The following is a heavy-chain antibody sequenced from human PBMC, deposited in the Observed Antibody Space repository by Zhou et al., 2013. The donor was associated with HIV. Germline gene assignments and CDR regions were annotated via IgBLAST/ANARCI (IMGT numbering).Heavy chain of an antibody. CDR1: GYIFTTYN. V-gene: IGHV1-18*01. Sequence: QVQLVQSGAEVKMPGASVKVSCKTSGYIFTTYNINWVRQAPGQGLEWMGWISAYNGDTNYAQKFQGRVTMTTDTSTTTVYMELSSLRSDDTAVYYCARRYGDLYHRDSYYYMDVWGKGTSVTVSS. D-gene: IGHD5-18*01. CDR3: ARRYGDLYHRDSYYYMDV. J-gene: IGHJ6*03. CDR2: ISAYNGDT.